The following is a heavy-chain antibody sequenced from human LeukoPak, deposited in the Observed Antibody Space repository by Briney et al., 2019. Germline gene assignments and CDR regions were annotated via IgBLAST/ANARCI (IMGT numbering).Heavy chain of an antibody. CDR3: ATSTPWYFDL. D-gene: IGHD6-6*01. V-gene: IGHV4-59*08. J-gene: IGHJ2*01. CDR2: IYYSGST. CDR1: GGSISSYY. Sequence: PSETLSLICTASGGSISSYYWSWIRQPPGKGLEWVGYIYYSGSTNYNPSLKSRVTISVDTYKNQFSLQLSSVTAADTAVYYCATSTPWYFDLWGRGTLVTVSS.